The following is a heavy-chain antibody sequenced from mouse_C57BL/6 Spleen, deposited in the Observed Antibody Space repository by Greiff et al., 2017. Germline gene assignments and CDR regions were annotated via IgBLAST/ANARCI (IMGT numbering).Heavy chain of an antibody. CDR2: IYPGDGDT. D-gene: IGHD2-12*01. Sequence: VQLQQSGPELVKPGASVKISCKASGYAFSSSWMNWVKQRPGKGLEWIGRIYPGDGDTNYNGKFKGKATLTADKSSSTAYMQLSSLTSEDSAVYFCVSIGAYYTIYYARDYWGQGTSVTVSS. CDR1: GYAFSSSW. V-gene: IGHV1-82*01. J-gene: IGHJ4*01. CDR3: VSIGAYYTIYYARDY.